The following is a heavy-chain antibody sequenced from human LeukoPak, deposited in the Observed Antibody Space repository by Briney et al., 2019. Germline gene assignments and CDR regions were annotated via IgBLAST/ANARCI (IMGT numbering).Heavy chain of an antibody. CDR1: GGSFSGYY. CDR2: INHSGST. CDR3: ARGTEGVTHLDAFDI. V-gene: IGHV4-34*01. Sequence: SETLSLTCAVYGGSFSGYYWSWIRQPPGKGLEWIGEINHSGSTNYNPSLKSRVTISVDTSKNQFSLKLSSVTAADTAVYYCARGTEGVTHLDAFDIWGQGTMVTVSS. J-gene: IGHJ3*02. D-gene: IGHD1-14*01.